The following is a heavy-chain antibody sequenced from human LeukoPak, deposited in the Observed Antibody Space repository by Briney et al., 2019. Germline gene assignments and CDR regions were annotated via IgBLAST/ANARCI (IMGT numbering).Heavy chain of an antibody. D-gene: IGHD6-19*01. V-gene: IGHV4-59*01. CDR3: ARVIGQWLTYYYFDY. Sequence: SETLSLTCTVSGGSISSYYWSWIRQPPGKGLEWIGYIYYSGSTNYNPSLKSRVTISVDTSKNQFSLKLSSVTAADTAVYYCARVIGQWLTYYYFDYWGQGTLVTVSS. CDR1: GGSISSYY. J-gene: IGHJ4*02. CDR2: IYYSGST.